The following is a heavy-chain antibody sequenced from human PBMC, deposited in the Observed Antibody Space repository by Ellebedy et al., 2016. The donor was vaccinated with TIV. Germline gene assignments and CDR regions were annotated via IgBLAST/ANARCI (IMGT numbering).Heavy chain of an antibody. CDR1: GFSVSSNY. J-gene: IGHJ4*02. Sequence: GGSLRLSCAASGFSVSSNYMSWVRQAPGKGLEWVSSISSTGTYIYYANSVKGRFTISRDNAKNTLYLQMNSLRAEDTAVYYCARVPSDGPVGARGYFDYWGQGTQVTVSS. D-gene: IGHD1-26*01. CDR3: ARVPSDGPVGARGYFDY. V-gene: IGHV3-21*01. CDR2: ISSTGTYI.